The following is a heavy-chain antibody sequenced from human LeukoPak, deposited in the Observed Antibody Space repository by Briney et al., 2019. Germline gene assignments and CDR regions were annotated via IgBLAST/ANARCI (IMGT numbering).Heavy chain of an antibody. CDR2: IYYSGST. CDR1: GGSISSGGYY. J-gene: IGHJ5*02. D-gene: IGHD3-22*01. Sequence: PSETLSLTCTVSGGSISSGGYYWGWIRQHPGKGLEWIGYIYYSGSTYYNPSLKSRVTISVDTSKNQFSLKLSSVTAADTAVYYCARTHYYDSSGSQNNWFDPWGQGTLVTVSS. V-gene: IGHV4-31*03. CDR3: ARTHYYDSSGSQNNWFDP.